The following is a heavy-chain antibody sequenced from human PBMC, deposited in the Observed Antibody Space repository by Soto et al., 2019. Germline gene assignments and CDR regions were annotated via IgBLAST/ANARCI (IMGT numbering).Heavy chain of an antibody. Sequence: PYVTLCLTCTVDDGSCNGYYWNLLGQPPGKGLEWIGEINHTGGTHYNPSLKSRVTMSVDTSKNQFSLRLSSVTAADTAIYYCATRITVFGLLIPPFDPWGQGTQVTVSS. CDR3: ATRITVFGLLIPPFDP. CDR2: INHTGGT. J-gene: IGHJ5*02. D-gene: IGHD3-3*01. CDR1: DGSCNGYY. V-gene: IGHV4-34*01.